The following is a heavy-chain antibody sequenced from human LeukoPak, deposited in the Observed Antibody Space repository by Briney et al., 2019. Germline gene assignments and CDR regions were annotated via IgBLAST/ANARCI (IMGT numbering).Heavy chain of an antibody. CDR2: ISAYNGNT. D-gene: IGHD2-8*01. Sequence: ASVKVSFTASGYTFTSYGISWVRQAPGQGLEWMGWISAYNGNTNYAQKLQGRVTMTTDTSTSTAYMELRSLRSDDTAVYYCARDLCTNGVCLPMDVWGQGTTVTVSS. V-gene: IGHV1-18*01. CDR3: ARDLCTNGVCLPMDV. CDR1: GYTFTSYG. J-gene: IGHJ6*02.